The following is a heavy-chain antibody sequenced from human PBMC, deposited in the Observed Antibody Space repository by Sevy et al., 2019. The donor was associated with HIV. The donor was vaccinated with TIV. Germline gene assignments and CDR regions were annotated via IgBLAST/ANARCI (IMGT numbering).Heavy chain of an antibody. CDR1: GFTFSSAW. Sequence: GSLRLSCTASGFTFSSAWMSWVRQAPGKGLEWVGRIKSEFDGGAIDYAAPVKGRFSISREDSKNTVYLQMNRLKTEDTAVYYCITDPAYRGYDEEVINYYFYGMDVWGQGTTVTVSS. D-gene: IGHD5-12*01. V-gene: IGHV3-15*01. CDR3: ITDPAYRGYDEEVINYYFYGMDV. CDR2: IKSEFDGGAI. J-gene: IGHJ6*02.